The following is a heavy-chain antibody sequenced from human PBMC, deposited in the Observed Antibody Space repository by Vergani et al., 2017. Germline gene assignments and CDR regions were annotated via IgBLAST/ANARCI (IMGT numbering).Heavy chain of an antibody. D-gene: IGHD3-3*01. CDR1: GFTFSSYG. V-gene: IGHV3-33*01. CDR2: IWYDGSNK. Sequence: QVQLVESGGGVVQPGRSLRLSCAASGFTFSSYGMHWVRQAPGKGLEWVAVIWYDGSNKYYADSVKGRFTISRDNSKNTLYLQMNSLRAEDTAVSYCALNDPFGVVNYWGQGTLVTVSS. CDR3: ALNDPFGVVNY. J-gene: IGHJ4*02.